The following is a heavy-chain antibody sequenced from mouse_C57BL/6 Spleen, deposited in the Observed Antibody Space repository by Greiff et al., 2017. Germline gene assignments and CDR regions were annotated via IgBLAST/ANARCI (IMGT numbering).Heavy chain of an antibody. Sequence: QVQLQPPGAELVKPGASVKLSCKASGYTFTSYWMHWVKQRPGQGLEWIGMIHPNSGSTNYNEKFKSKATLTVDKSSSTAYMQLSSLTSEDSAVYYCARITTVPYYYAMDYWGQGTSVTVSS. D-gene: IGHD1-1*01. CDR3: ARITTVPYYYAMDY. J-gene: IGHJ4*01. V-gene: IGHV1-64*01. CDR1: GYTFTSYW. CDR2: IHPNSGST.